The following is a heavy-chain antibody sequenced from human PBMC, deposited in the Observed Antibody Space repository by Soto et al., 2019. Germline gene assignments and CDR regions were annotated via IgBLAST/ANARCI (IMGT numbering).Heavy chain of an antibody. CDR1: GYTFTGYY. Sequence: GASVKVSCKASGYTFTGYYMHWVRQAPGQGLEWMGWINPNSGGTNYAQKFQGWVTMTRDTSISTAYMELSRLRSDDTAVYYCARVGHLRRPLMLEMATPLDYWGQGTLVTVSS. V-gene: IGHV1-2*04. CDR2: INPNSGGT. D-gene: IGHD5-12*01. CDR3: ARVGHLRRPLMLEMATPLDY. J-gene: IGHJ4*02.